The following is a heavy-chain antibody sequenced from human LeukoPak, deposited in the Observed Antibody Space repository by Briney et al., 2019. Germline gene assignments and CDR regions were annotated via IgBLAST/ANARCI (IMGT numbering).Heavy chain of an antibody. CDR3: ASQTGVIDY. Sequence: GGSLRLSCAASGFTFSNYWMSWVRQAPGKGLEWVANMDQEGSEKYYVDSVKGRFTISRDNAKNSLYLQMNSLRAEDTAVYYCASQTGVIDYWGQGTLVTVSS. V-gene: IGHV3-7*02. CDR1: GFTFSNYW. D-gene: IGHD1-1*01. CDR2: MDQEGSEK. J-gene: IGHJ4*02.